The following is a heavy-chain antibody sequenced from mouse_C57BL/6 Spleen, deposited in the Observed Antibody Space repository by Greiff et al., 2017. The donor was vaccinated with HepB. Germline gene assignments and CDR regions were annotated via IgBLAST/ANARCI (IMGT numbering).Heavy chain of an antibody. J-gene: IGHJ3*01. D-gene: IGHD4-1*01. CDR1: GFTFSSYA. CDR3: TRDLTGGGFAY. Sequence: EVHLVESGEGLVKPGGSLKLSCAASGFTFSSYAMSWVRQTPEKRLEWVAYISSGGDYIYYADTVKGRFTISRDNARNTLYLQMSSLKSEDTAMYYCTRDLTGGGFAYWGQGTLVTVSA. CDR2: ISSGGDYI. V-gene: IGHV5-9-1*02.